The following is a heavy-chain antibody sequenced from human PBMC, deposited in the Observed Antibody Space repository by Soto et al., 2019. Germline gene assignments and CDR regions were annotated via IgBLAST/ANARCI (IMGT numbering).Heavy chain of an antibody. D-gene: IGHD3-22*01. CDR3: ASIYDSSGYYYGNNWFLS. CDR1: GGSISSSSHY. Sequence: PSETLSLTCTVSGGSISSSSHYWGWIRQPPGRGLEWIGSIYYSGSTYYNPSLKSRVTISVDTSKNQFSLELSSVTAADTAVYYCASIYDSSGYYYGNNWFLSWGQGTLVTVSS. CDR2: IYYSGST. V-gene: IGHV4-39*07. J-gene: IGHJ5*01.